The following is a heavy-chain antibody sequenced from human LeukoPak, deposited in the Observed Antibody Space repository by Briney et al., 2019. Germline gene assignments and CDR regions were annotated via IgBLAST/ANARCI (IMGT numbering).Heavy chain of an antibody. V-gene: IGHV4-61*01. CDR2: IYYSGIT. CDR3: ARVQWRVESGHYFFDY. D-gene: IGHD6-19*01. Sequence: PSETLSLTCTISGASVSSGTSYWSWIRQPPGKGLEWIGFIYYSGITPYTPSLKSRVAISLDTSKNQFSLKLSSVTTADTAVYYCARVQWRVESGHYFFDYWGQGSLVTVSS. J-gene: IGHJ4*02. CDR1: GASVSSGTSY.